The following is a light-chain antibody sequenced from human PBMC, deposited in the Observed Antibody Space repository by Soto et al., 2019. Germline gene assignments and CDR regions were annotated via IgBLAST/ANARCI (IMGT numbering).Light chain of an antibody. J-gene: IGKJ4*01. Sequence: DIQMTQSPSTLSASIGDRVTITCRASQSIDSWLAWYQQKPGKAPKLLIYKTSNLESGVPSRFSGSGSGTEFSLTISSLQPDDFATYYCQQYKSFSLTFAGATRVEVK. CDR2: KTS. CDR3: QQYKSFSLT. CDR1: QSIDSW. V-gene: IGKV1-5*03.